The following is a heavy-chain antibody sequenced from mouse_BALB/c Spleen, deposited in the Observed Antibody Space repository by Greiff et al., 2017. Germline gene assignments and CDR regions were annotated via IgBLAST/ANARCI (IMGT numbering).Heavy chain of an antibody. V-gene: IGHV1S81*02. D-gene: IGHD2-4*01. J-gene: IGHJ3*01. Sequence: QVQLQQPGAELVKPGASVKLSCKASGYTFTSYYMYWVKQRPGQGLEWIGGINPSNGGTNFNEKFKSKATLTVDKSSSTAYMQLSSLTSEDSAVYYCTRGGDYDPWFAYWGQGTLVTVSA. CDR2: INPSNGGT. CDR3: TRGGDYDPWFAY. CDR1: GYTFTSYY.